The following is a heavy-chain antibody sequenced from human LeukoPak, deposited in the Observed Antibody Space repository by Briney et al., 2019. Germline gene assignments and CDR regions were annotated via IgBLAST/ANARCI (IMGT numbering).Heavy chain of an antibody. CDR2: IKQDGSEK. CDR1: GFIFSSYW. D-gene: IGHD3-22*01. CDR3: TTDPSEYYYDSSGYYPDAFDI. J-gene: IGHJ3*02. Sequence: GGSLRLSCAASGFIFSSYWMSWVRQAPGKGLEWVANIKQDGSEKYYVDSVKGRFTISRDNAKNSLYLQMNSLRAEDTAVYYCTTDPSEYYYDSSGYYPDAFDIWGQGTMVTVSS. V-gene: IGHV3-7*01.